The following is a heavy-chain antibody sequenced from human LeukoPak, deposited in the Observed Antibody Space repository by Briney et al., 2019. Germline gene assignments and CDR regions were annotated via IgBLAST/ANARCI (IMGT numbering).Heavy chain of an antibody. J-gene: IGHJ5*02. CDR2: IYYSGST. D-gene: IGHD5-12*01. CDR3: ARGQIVATISLLGWFDP. V-gene: IGHV4-31*11. Sequence: SETLSLTCAVYGGSFSGYYWSWIRQHPGKGLEWIGYIYYSGSTYYNPSLKSRVTISVDTSKNQFSLKLSSVTAADTAVYYCARGQIVATISLLGWFDPWGQGTLVTVSS. CDR1: GGSFSGYY.